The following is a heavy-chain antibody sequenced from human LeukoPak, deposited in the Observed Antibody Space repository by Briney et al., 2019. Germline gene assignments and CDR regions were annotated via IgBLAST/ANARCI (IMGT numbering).Heavy chain of an antibody. Sequence: GGSLRLSCAASGFIFSNDAMHWVRQAPGKGLEWVAFIWFDGSNKHYADSVKGRFTISRDNAKNSLYLQMNSLRAEDTAVYYCARDTYCGGDCYSGPLFDYWGQGTLVTVSS. CDR3: ARDTYCGGDCYSGPLFDY. CDR2: IWFDGSNK. D-gene: IGHD2-21*02. V-gene: IGHV3-33*01. J-gene: IGHJ4*02. CDR1: GFIFSNDA.